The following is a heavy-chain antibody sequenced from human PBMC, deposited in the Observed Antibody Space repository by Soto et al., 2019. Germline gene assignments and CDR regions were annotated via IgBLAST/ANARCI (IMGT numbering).Heavy chain of an antibody. J-gene: IGHJ2*01. Sequence: QVQLQQWGAGPLRPLETLSLTCGESGGSFSGYYWAWIRQSPGKGLEWIGEINDRGSINYNPSLKSRVSIPVDTSKNHYSLNLRSVTAAHTAVYYCARESHDILTGPPWVWYFDLWGRGTLVTVSS. CDR3: ARESHDILTGPPWVWYFDL. D-gene: IGHD3-9*01. CDR2: INDRGSI. V-gene: IGHV4-34*01. CDR1: GGSFSGYY.